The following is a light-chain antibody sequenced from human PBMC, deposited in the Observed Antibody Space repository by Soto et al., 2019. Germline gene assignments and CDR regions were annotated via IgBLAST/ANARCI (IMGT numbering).Light chain of an antibody. Sequence: QPVLTQPPPVSGAPGQRVTISCTGSSSNIGAGYDVHWYQQLPGTAPKLIIYGNSNRPSGVPDRFSGSKSGTSASLAITGLQAEDEADYYCQSYDSSLSGSRVFGTGTNVTGL. CDR2: GNS. V-gene: IGLV1-40*01. J-gene: IGLJ1*01. CDR3: QSYDSSLSGSRV. CDR1: SSNIGAGYD.